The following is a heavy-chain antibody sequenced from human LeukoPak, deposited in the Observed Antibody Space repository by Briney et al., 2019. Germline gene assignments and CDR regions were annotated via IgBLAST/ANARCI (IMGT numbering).Heavy chain of an antibody. CDR3: ARAYSSGWSFDY. CDR2: ISYDGSNK. J-gene: IGHJ4*02. Sequence: PGGSLRLSCAASGFTFSSYSMNWVRQAPGKGLEWVAVISYDGSNKYYADSVKGRFTISRDNSKNTLYLQMNSLRAEDTAVYYCARAYSSGWSFDYWGQGTLVTVSS. CDR1: GFTFSSYS. D-gene: IGHD6-19*01. V-gene: IGHV3-30*03.